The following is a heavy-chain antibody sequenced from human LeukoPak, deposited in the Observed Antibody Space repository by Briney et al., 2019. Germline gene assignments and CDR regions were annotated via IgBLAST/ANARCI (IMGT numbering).Heavy chain of an antibody. CDR2: IYNSGST. CDR1: GGSISSTNW. V-gene: IGHV4-4*02. CDR3: ARGGDDIVTGYSGDFDY. J-gene: IGHJ4*02. D-gene: IGHD3-9*01. Sequence: SETLSLTCAVYGGSISSTNWWCRVRPPPGKGLEWIGVIYNSGSTNYNPSLKSRVTISVDKSKNQFSLKLSSVTAADTAVYYCARGGDDIVTGYSGDFDYWGQGTLVTVSS.